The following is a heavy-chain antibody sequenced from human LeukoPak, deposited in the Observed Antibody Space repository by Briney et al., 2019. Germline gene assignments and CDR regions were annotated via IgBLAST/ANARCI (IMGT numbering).Heavy chain of an antibody. CDR2: ITGSGGNI. J-gene: IGHJ4*02. CDR1: GFTFSSYT. CDR3: ARAFDY. V-gene: IGHV3-48*04. Sequence: PGGSLRLSCAASGFTFSSYTMNWVRQAPGKGLEWISYITGSGGNIYYADSVKGRFAISRDNAKNSLYLQMNSLSAEDTAVYYCARAFDYWGQGTLVTVSS.